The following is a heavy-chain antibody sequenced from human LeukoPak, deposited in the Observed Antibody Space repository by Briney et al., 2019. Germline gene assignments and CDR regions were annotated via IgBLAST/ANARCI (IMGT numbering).Heavy chain of an antibody. D-gene: IGHD1-1*01. V-gene: IGHV1-69*13. Sequence: GASVKVSCKASGGTFSSYAISWVRQAPGQGLELMGGIIPIFGTANYAQKFQGRVTITADESTSTAYMELSSLRSEDTAVYYCARLTRRSGNYFENWGQGTLVTVSS. CDR1: GGTFSSYA. CDR3: ARLTRRSGNYFEN. J-gene: IGHJ4*02. CDR2: IIPIFGTA.